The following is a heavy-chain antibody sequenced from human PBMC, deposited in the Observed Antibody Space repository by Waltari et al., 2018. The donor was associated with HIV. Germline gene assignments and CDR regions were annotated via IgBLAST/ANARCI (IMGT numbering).Heavy chain of an antibody. CDR1: GGSVSSGSYY. CDR3: ARDRAHYYDRIHAFDI. J-gene: IGHJ3*02. CDR2: IYYSGST. Sequence: QVQLQESGPGLVKPSETLSLTCTVSGGSVSSGSYYWSWIRQPPGKGLEWIGYIYYSGSTNYNPSLKSRVTISVDTSKNQFSLKLSSVTAADTAVYYCARDRAHYYDRIHAFDIWGQGTMVTVSS. V-gene: IGHV4-61*01. D-gene: IGHD3-22*01.